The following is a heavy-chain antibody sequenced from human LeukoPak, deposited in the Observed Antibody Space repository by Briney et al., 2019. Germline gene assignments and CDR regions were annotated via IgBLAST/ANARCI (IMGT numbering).Heavy chain of an antibody. V-gene: IGHV3-7*01. CDR3: ARDRPELTNH. CDR2: IKEDGSEE. D-gene: IGHD1-14*01. J-gene: IGHJ4*02. CDR1: GFTFKSYW. Sequence: GGSLRLSCVASGFTFKSYWMSWVRQAPGKGLEWVANIKEDGSEEYYVDSVKGRFTISRDNAKNSLYLQMNSLRAEDTAVYYCARDRPELTNHWGQGTLVTVSS.